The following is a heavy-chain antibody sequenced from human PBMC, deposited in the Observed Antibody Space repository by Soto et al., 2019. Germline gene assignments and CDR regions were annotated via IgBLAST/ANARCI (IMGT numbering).Heavy chain of an antibody. Sequence: EVQLVESGGGLVQPGGSLRLSCAASGFTFSSYSMNWVRQAPGKGLEWVSYISSSSSTIYYADSVKGRFTISRDNAKNSLYLQMNRQRDEDTSVYYGARSTHCSSTSCSGGYYGMDVWGKGTTVTVSS. CDR2: ISSSSSTI. J-gene: IGHJ6*04. V-gene: IGHV3-48*02. CDR1: GFTFSSYS. CDR3: ARSTHCSSTSCSGGYYGMDV. D-gene: IGHD2-2*01.